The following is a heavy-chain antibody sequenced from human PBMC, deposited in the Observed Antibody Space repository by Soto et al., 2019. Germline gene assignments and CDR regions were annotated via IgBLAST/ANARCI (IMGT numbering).Heavy chain of an antibody. V-gene: IGHV3-33*01. Sequence: QVQLVESGGGVVQPGRSLRLSCAASGFTFSSYGMHWVRQAPGKGLEWVAVIWYDGSNKYYADSVKGRFTISRDNSKNTLYLKMNSLRAEDTAVYYCARDAVVPAAPFDYWGQGTLVTVSS. CDR2: IWYDGSNK. CDR1: GFTFSSYG. J-gene: IGHJ4*02. D-gene: IGHD2-2*01. CDR3: ARDAVVPAAPFDY.